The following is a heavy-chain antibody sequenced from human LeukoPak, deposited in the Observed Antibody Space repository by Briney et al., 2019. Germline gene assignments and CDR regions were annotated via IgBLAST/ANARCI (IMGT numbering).Heavy chain of an antibody. D-gene: IGHD5-12*01. CDR2: IYYSGST. CDR3: ARDFRGYSGYDQFDY. J-gene: IGHJ4*02. CDR1: GGSISSSSYY. Sequence: PSETLSLTCTVSGGSISSSSYYWGWIRQPPGKGLEWIGSIYYSGSTYYNPSLKSRVTISVDTSKNQFSLKLSSVTAADTAVYYCARDFRGYSGYDQFDYWGQGTLVTVSS. V-gene: IGHV4-39*07.